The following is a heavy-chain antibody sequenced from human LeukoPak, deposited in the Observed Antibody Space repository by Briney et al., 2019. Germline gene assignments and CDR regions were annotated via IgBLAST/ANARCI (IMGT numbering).Heavy chain of an antibody. CDR1: GFTFSSFW. CDR3: ARDSFVTISGGWNWFDP. Sequence: GGSLRLSCAASGFTFSSFWMHWVRQAPGKGLVWVSRINNDGSSTAYADPVKGRFTISRDNAKNTLYLQMNSLRAEDTAVYYCARDSFVTISGGWNWFDPWGQGTLVTVSS. D-gene: IGHD3-3*01. CDR2: INNDGSST. V-gene: IGHV3-74*01. J-gene: IGHJ5*02.